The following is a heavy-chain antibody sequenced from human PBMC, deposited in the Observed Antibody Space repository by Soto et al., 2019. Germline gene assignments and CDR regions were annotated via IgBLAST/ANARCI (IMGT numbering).Heavy chain of an antibody. Sequence: HPGGSLRLSCAASGFTFSRYAMHWVRQAPGKGLEYVSTISSNGGSTYYANSVKGRFTISRDISKNTLYLQMGSLRAEDMAVYYCARAGDYRGYYYGMDVWGQGTTVTVSS. J-gene: IGHJ6*02. CDR2: ISSNGGST. D-gene: IGHD4-17*01. CDR3: ARAGDYRGYYYGMDV. CDR1: GFTFSRYA. V-gene: IGHV3-64*01.